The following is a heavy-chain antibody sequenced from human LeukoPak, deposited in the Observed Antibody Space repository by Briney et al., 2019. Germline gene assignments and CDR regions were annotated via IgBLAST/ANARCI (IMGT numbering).Heavy chain of an antibody. CDR2: IYYSGST. J-gene: IGHJ4*02. CDR1: GGSISSSSYS. Sequence: SETLSLTCTVSGGSISSSSYSWGWLRQPPGKGLEWIGSIYYSGSTYYNPSLKSRVTISVDTSKNQLSLKLSSVTAADTAVYYCAGQSYYYDSSGYYFRVIDYWGQGTLVTVSS. D-gene: IGHD3-22*01. CDR3: AGQSYYYDSSGYYFRVIDY. V-gene: IGHV4-39*01.